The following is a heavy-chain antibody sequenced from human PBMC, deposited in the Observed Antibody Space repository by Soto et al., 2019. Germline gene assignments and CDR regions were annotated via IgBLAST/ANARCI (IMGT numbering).Heavy chain of an antibody. J-gene: IGHJ4*02. CDR3: ARHSSAYDYYFDY. Sequence: GESLKISCKTSGYTFSEYWIGWVRQMPGKGLEWMAIIYPGDSETRYGPAFEGQVTISADRATRTAHLQWKSLKASDTATYYCARHSSAYDYYFDYWGRGSRVTVSS. V-gene: IGHV5-51*01. CDR1: GYTFSEYW. CDR2: IYPGDSET. D-gene: IGHD3-22*01.